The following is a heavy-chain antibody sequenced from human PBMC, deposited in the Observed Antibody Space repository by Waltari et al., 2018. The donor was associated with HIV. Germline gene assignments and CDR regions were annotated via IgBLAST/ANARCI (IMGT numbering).Heavy chain of an antibody. Sequence: EVQLLESGGGFVPPGGSLRFSCAASGFPFSSYAMSWVRQAPGKGLEWVSTISGSGSTTYYTDSVKGRFTISRDNSKNTLYLQMNSLRAEDAALYYCAKDRWFDPWGQGTLVTVSS. CDR2: ISGSGSTT. V-gene: IGHV3-23*01. CDR1: GFPFSSYA. J-gene: IGHJ5*02. CDR3: AKDRWFDP.